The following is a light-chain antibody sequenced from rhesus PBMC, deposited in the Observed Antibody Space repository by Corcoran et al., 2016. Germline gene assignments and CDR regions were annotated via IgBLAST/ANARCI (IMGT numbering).Light chain of an antibody. CDR1: QAINNY. Sequence: DIQMTQSPSSLSASVGDRVTITCRPSQAINNYLNWYQQKPGKAPEVLIYYVNCLSRGVPSRFSGSGYGTEIKLTISSLQPEDCATYYCQQYDTLPLTFGGGTKVEIK. CDR2: YVN. CDR3: QQYDTLPLT. V-gene: IGKV1-32*01. J-gene: IGKJ4*01.